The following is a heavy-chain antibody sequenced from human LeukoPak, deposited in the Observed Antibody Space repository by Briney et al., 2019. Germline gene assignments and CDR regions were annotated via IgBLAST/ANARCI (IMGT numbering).Heavy chain of an antibody. D-gene: IGHD1-1*01. CDR1: GGSISSYY. CDR2: ISYSGST. CDR3: ASRSQLERRAEWYYGMDV. Sequence: SETLSLTCTVSGGSISSYYWGWIRQPPGKGLEWIGTISYSGSTYYNPSLESRVTISVDTSRSHFSLKLSSVTAADTAVYYCASRSQLERRAEWYYGMDVWGPGTTVTVSS. J-gene: IGHJ6*02. V-gene: IGHV4-39*02.